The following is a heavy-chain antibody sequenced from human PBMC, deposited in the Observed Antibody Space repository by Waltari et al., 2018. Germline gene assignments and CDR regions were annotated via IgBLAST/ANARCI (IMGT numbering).Heavy chain of an antibody. CDR3: AGGDGGYYYYKMDV. CDR2: IRPEINET. D-gene: IGHD3-10*01. Sequence: QVQLVQSGAEAKKPGSSVRVSCRASGGTFTSDSVNWVRQAPGKGREWMGRIRPEINETKNDVKFQGRITITADKSTGTVYMELSSLRSDDTAVYYCAGGDGGYYYYKMDVWGQGTTVTVSS. J-gene: IGHJ6*03. CDR1: GGTFTSDS. V-gene: IGHV1-69*02.